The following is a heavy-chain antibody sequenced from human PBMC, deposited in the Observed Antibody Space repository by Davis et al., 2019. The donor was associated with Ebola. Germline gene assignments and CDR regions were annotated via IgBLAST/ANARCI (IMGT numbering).Heavy chain of an antibody. CDR3: ARGVTMIVVSNWFDP. D-gene: IGHD3-22*01. Sequence: ASVKVSCKASGYTFTSYGISWVRQASGQGLEWMGWISAYNGNTNYAQNLHGRVTMHIDTSTSTAYMELRRLRSDDTAVYYFARGVTMIVVSNWFDPWGQGTLVTVSS. CDR2: ISAYNGNT. V-gene: IGHV1-18*01. CDR1: GYTFTSYG. J-gene: IGHJ5*02.